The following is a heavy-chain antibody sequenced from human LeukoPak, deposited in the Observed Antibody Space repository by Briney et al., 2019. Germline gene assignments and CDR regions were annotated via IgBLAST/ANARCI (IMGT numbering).Heavy chain of an antibody. V-gene: IGHV1-18*04. D-gene: IGHD5-18*01. CDR1: GYTFTGYY. CDR3: ARGAYRYDFLFDH. Sequence: ASVKVSCKASGYTFTGYYIHWVRQAPGQGLEWMGWISAYNGNTDYAQKLQGRVTMTTDTSTSTAYMELRSLRSDDTAVYYCARGAYRYDFLFDHWGQGTLVTVSS. J-gene: IGHJ4*02. CDR2: ISAYNGNT.